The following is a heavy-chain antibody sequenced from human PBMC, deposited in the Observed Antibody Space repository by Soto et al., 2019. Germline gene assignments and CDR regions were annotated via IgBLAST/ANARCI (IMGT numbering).Heavy chain of an antibody. J-gene: IGHJ6*02. CDR2: IYYSGST. Sequence: SETLSLTCTVSGGSISSGGYYWSWIRQHPGKGLEWIGYIYYSGSTYYNPSLKSRVTISVDTSKNQFSLKLSSVTAADTAVYYCARGGIVVVPAARYYYYYGMDVWGQGTTVTFSS. CDR3: ARGGIVVVPAARYYYYYGMDV. CDR1: GGSISSGGYY. V-gene: IGHV4-31*02. D-gene: IGHD2-2*01.